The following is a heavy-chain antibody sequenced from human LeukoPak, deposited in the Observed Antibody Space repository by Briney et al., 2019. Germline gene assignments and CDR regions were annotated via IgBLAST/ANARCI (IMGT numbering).Heavy chain of an antibody. D-gene: IGHD3-10*01. CDR3: TRDRFGGGWFDP. Sequence: PSETLSLTCTVSGGSISSYYWSWIRQPPGKGLEWIGYIYYSGSTNYNPSLKSRVTMSLDTSKNQISMNLTSVTAADTAVYYCTRDRFGGGWFDPWGQGILVTVSS. CDR2: IYYSGST. CDR1: GGSISSYY. V-gene: IGHV4-59*08. J-gene: IGHJ5*02.